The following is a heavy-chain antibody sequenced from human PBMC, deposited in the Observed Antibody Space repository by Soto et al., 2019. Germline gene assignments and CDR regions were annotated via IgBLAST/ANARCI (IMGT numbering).Heavy chain of an antibody. CDR3: GASLAETCHNWLD. D-gene: IGHD5-12*01. J-gene: IGHJ5*01. Sequence: SETLALSSLAAGGSISDKYWNGRRQPAGKGPEWIGITVANGHTDYNPSLKGRVAMSVDAAKNQVSLRVTSMSAADTAVYYCGASLAETCHNWLD. CDR2: TVANGHT. CDR1: GGSISDKY. V-gene: IGHV4-4*07.